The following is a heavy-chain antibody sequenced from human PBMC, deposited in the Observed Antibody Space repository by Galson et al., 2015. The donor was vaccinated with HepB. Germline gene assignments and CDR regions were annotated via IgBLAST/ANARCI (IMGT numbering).Heavy chain of an antibody. CDR1: GFTFSSYV. D-gene: IGHD6-13*01. J-gene: IGHJ1*01. CDR2: ITGSGGTT. CDR3: AVPPGYGSRWYSEYFQQ. V-gene: IGHV3-23*01. Sequence: SLRLSYAASGFTFSSYVMGWVRQAPGKGLEWVSLITGSGGTTYYADSVKGRFIISRDNSKNTLSLQMNSLRAEDTAVYHCAVPPGYGSRWYSEYFQQWGQGTLVAVSS.